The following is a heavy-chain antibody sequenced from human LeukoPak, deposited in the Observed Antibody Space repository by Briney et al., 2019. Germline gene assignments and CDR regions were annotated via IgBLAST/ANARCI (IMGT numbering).Heavy chain of an antibody. D-gene: IGHD5-24*01. CDR2: IDHRGDT. J-gene: IGHJ4*03. CDR1: GGSFSRYY. CDR3: ARGATISETGYFDF. Sequence: SETLSLTCAVYGGSFSRYYWSWIRQSPGKGLEWIAEIDHRGDTNYNPSVKSRVTTSVDTSKNQFSPKVRSLSAADTAVYYCARGATISETGYFDFWGQGTPVTVSS. V-gene: IGHV4-34*01.